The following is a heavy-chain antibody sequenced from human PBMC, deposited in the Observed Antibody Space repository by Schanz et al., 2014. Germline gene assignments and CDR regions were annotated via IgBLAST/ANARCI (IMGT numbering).Heavy chain of an antibody. CDR1: GFTFSSYA. Sequence: EVQLVESGGGPIQPGGSLRLSCAASGFTFSSYAMSWVRQAPGKGLEWVSAISGGGGTTYYADSVKGRFTISRDNSKNTLYLQMNSLRAEDTAVYYCAKDRSWDYDSSGYFDYWGQGTLVTVSS. CDR2: ISGGGGTT. J-gene: IGHJ4*02. CDR3: AKDRSWDYDSSGYFDY. D-gene: IGHD3-22*01. V-gene: IGHV3-23*04.